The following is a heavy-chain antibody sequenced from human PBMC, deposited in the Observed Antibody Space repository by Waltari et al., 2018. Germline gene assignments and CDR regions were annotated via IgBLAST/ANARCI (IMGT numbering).Heavy chain of an antibody. Sequence: EVQLVESGGGLVQPGGFLRLSCAASGFTFSSYEMNWVRQAPGKGREWVSYISSSGSTIYYADSVKGRFTISRDNAKNSLYLQMNSLRAEDTAVYYCARVGTVTTDYWGQGTLVTVSS. CDR1: GFTFSSYE. J-gene: IGHJ4*02. CDR3: ARVGTVTTDY. CDR2: ISSSGSTI. D-gene: IGHD4-17*01. V-gene: IGHV3-48*03.